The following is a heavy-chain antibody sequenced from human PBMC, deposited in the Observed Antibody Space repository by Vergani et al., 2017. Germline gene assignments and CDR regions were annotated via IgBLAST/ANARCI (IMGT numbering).Heavy chain of an antibody. J-gene: IGHJ4*02. V-gene: IGHV3-30*18. CDR2: ISYDGDRR. CDR1: GFSFRGHG. CDR3: AKDLSYSTAGPHFDS. Sequence: QVHLVESGGGVVQPGRSLTLSCVASGFSFRGHGMHWVRQAPGKGLEWVAMISYDGDRRDYGDFAKGRFTISRDSSKTVYLQMNSLRVEDTAMYFCAKDLSYSTAGPHFDSRGQGTLVTVSS. D-gene: IGHD4-11*01.